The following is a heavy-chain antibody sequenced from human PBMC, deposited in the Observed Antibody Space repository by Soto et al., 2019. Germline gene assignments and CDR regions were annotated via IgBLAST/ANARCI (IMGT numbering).Heavy chain of an antibody. V-gene: IGHV4-4*02. CDR1: GGPISSSNW. Sequence: SETLSLTCAVSGGPISSSNWWSWVRQPPGKGLEWIGEIYHSGSTNYNPSLKSRVTISVDKSKNQLSLKLSSVTAADTAVYYCASQEIAAAGWGWFDPWGQGTLVTVSS. D-gene: IGHD6-13*01. J-gene: IGHJ5*02. CDR2: IYHSGST. CDR3: ASQEIAAAGWGWFDP.